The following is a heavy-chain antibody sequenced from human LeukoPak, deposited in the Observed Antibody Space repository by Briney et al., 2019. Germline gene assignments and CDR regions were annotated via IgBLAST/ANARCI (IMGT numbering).Heavy chain of an antibody. CDR3: ARRYGYSSSWYTGINWFDP. V-gene: IGHV4-38-2*02. CDR2: MYHSGST. Sequence: SETLSLTCSVSGYSISSAYYWGWIRQPPGKGLEWIGTMYHSGSTNYNPSLKSRVTISVDTSKNQFSLKLSSVTAADTAVYYCARRYGYSSSWYTGINWFDPWGQGTLVTVSS. J-gene: IGHJ5*02. D-gene: IGHD6-13*01. CDR1: GYSISSAYY.